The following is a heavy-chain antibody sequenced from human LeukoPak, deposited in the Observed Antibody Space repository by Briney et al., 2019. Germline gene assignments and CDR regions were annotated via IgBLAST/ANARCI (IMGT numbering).Heavy chain of an antibody. Sequence: SETLSLTCILSGGSVTSTTYYAGCIRHPPGGGLEWIANVYYTGSTYSNPSLKSRVTISTHTTKNKFRLTKTSITAADTAVYYWARLRKGRYFDYTFDYWGQGTLATVSS. CDR2: VYYTGST. V-gene: IGHV4-39*01. CDR3: ARLRKGRYFDYTFDY. J-gene: IGHJ4*02. D-gene: IGHD3-9*01. CDR1: GGSVTSTTYY.